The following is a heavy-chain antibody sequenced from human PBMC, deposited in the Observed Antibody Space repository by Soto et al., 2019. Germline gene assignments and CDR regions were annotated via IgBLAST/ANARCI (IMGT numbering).Heavy chain of an antibody. J-gene: IGHJ4*02. D-gene: IGHD1-26*01. CDR2: IYYSGST. CDR3: ARRYGGNFDY. V-gene: IGHV4-59*01. Sequence: SETLFLTCNVTSGSISGYYWNWIRQSPGKGLEWIGYIYYSGSTNYNPSLKSRVTISVDTSKNQFSLKLTSVTAADTAVYYCARRYGGNFDYWGQGTLVTVSS. CDR1: SGSISGYY.